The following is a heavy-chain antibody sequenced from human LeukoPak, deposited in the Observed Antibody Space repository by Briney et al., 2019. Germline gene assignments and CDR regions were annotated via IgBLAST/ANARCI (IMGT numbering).Heavy chain of an antibody. CDR1: GGSISSSNW. CDR3: ASVGRRGIVGAPDAFDI. Sequence: PSETLSLTCAVSGGSISSSNWWSWVRQPPGKGLEWIGEIYHSGSTNYNPSLKSRVTISVDKSKNQFSLKLSSVTAADTAVYYCASVGRRGIVGAPDAFDIWGQGTMVTVSS. CDR2: IYHSGST. D-gene: IGHD1-26*01. V-gene: IGHV4-4*02. J-gene: IGHJ3*02.